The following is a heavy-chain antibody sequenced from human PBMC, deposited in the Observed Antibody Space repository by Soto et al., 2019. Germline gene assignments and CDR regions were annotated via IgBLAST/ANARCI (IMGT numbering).Heavy chain of an antibody. CDR2: ISPFDGNT. V-gene: IGHV1-18*01. CDR3: AREVYYFDSSVYPPNGPFLLHYFDY. J-gene: IGHJ4*02. Sequence: ASVKVSCKTSAYTFTNYGISWVRQAPGQGLEWMGWISPFDGNTNYAQNLQGRVTLTTDTSTSTAYMEVRSLRSDDTAVYFCAREVYYFDSSVYPPNGPFLLHYFDYGGQGPLVTVSS. CDR1: AYTFTNYG. D-gene: IGHD3-22*01.